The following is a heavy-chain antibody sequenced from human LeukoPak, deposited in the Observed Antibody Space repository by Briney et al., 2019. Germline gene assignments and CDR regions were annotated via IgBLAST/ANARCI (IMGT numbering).Heavy chain of an antibody. D-gene: IGHD6-19*01. Sequence: SETLSLTCAVYGGSFSGYYWSWIRQPPGKGLEWIGEINHSVSTNYNPSLKSRVTISVDTSKNQFSLKLSSVTAADTAVYYCARRSTVAGRGRFDPWGQGTLVTVSS. J-gene: IGHJ5*02. CDR1: GGSFSGYY. CDR2: INHSVST. V-gene: IGHV4-34*01. CDR3: ARRSTVAGRGRFDP.